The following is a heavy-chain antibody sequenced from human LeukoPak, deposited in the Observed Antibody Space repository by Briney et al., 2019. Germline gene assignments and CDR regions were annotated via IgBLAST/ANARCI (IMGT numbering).Heavy chain of an antibody. CDR3: AHMSKQKIRDCSGGRGYTFDS. CDR2: FYWDDG. CDR1: GFSLSTPGVG. D-gene: IGHD2-15*01. V-gene: IGHV2-5*02. J-gene: IGHJ4*02. Sequence: SGPTLVKPTQTLTLTCTFSGFSLSTPGVGVGWIRQPPGKALEWLAVFYWDDGTSERRRVTITKDTSRNQVVLTMTDIDPVDTATYYCAHMSKQKIRDCSGGRGYTFDSWGQGTLVTVSS.